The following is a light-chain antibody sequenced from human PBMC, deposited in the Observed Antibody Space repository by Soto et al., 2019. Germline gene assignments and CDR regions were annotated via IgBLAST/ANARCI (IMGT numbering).Light chain of an antibody. Sequence: DIQMTQSPSTLSASVGDRVTITCRASQSISSWLAWYQQKPGKAPKVLIYDASSLESGVPPRFSGSGSGTEFTLTISSLQPDDFATYYCQQYNSYPWTFCQGTKVEIK. CDR2: DAS. V-gene: IGKV1-5*01. J-gene: IGKJ1*01. CDR3: QQYNSYPWT. CDR1: QSISSW.